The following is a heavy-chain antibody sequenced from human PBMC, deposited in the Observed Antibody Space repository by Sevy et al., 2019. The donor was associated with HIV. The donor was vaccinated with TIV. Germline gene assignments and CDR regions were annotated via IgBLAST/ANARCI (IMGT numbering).Heavy chain of an antibody. J-gene: IGHJ4*02. D-gene: IGHD3-3*01. Sequence: GGCLRLSCAASGFTFNNAWMSWVRQAPGKGLEWVGRIKSKTAGGTTDYAAPVKGRFTISRDDSKNTLYLQMNSLKTDDAAVYYCTPKKDFWSGYFYFDYWGQGTLVCVSS. CDR1: GFTFNNAW. CDR3: TPKKDFWSGYFYFDY. V-gene: IGHV3-15*05. CDR2: IKSKTAGGTT.